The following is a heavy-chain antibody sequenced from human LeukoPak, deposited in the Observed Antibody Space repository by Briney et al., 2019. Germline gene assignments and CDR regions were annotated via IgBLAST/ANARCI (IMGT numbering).Heavy chain of an antibody. J-gene: IGHJ5*02. D-gene: IGHD3-3*01. CDR1: GGSISSYY. Sequence: PSETLSLTCTVSGGSISSYYWGWLRQPPGKGLEWIGGIYHSGSTYYNASLKSRGTISVETSKNKLSLRLRYVPAADTAVYYCARDFWSGYYRPNWFGPWGQGTLVTVSS. CDR2: IYHSGST. V-gene: IGHV4-38-2*02. CDR3: ARDFWSGYYRPNWFGP.